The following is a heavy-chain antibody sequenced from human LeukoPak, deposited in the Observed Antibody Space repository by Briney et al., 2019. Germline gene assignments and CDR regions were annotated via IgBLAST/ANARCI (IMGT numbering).Heavy chain of an antibody. CDR1: GFTFSSYN. Sequence: GGSLRLSCAASGFTFSSYNMNWVRQTPGQGLEWVSSITSGSSHIYYADSVKGRFTISRDNAKSSLYLQMNSLRAEDTAVYYCARKQLWLRGDSDYWGQGTLVTVSS. CDR3: ARKQLWLRGDSDY. J-gene: IGHJ4*02. D-gene: IGHD5-18*01. CDR2: ITSGSSHI. V-gene: IGHV3-21*01.